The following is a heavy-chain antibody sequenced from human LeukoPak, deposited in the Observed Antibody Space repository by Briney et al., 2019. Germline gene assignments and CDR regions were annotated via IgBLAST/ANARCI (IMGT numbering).Heavy chain of an antibody. D-gene: IGHD3-9*01. V-gene: IGHV1-2*02. J-gene: IGHJ4*02. CDR3: ARGITISGSGMFDY. CDR1: GYTFTGYY. Sequence: GASVKVSCKASGYTFTGYYMHWVRQAPGQGLEWMGWINPNSGGTNYAQKFQGRVAMTRDTSISTAYMELSGLTYDDAAVYHCARGITISGSGMFDYWGQGTLVTASS. CDR2: INPNSGGT.